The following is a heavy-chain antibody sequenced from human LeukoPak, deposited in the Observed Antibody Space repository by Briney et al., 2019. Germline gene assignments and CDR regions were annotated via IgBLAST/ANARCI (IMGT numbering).Heavy chain of an antibody. CDR3: ARAVTGRCSGGSCYHSRLDY. J-gene: IGHJ4*02. D-gene: IGHD2-15*01. Sequence: PGGSLRLSCAASGLTFSSYGMHWVRQAPGKGLEWVAVISYDGSNKYYADSVKGRFTISRDNSKNTLYLQMNSLRAEDTAVYYCARAVTGRCSGGSCYHSRLDYWGQGTLVTVSS. CDR1: GLTFSSYG. CDR2: ISYDGSNK. V-gene: IGHV3-30*03.